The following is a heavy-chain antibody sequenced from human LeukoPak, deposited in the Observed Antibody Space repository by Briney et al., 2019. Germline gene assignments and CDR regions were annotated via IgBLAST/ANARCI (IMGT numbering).Heavy chain of an antibody. CDR1: GFTFDSYA. V-gene: IGHV3-23*01. CDR2: ISGSGGST. Sequence: GGSLRLSCAASGFTFDSYAMSWVRQAPGKGLEWVSTISGSGGSTNFADSVKGRFTISRDNSKTTLYLQMNSLRAEDTAVYYCAKHDAVTTCGDYWGQGTLVTVSS. CDR3: AKHDAVTTCGDY. J-gene: IGHJ4*02. D-gene: IGHD4-17*01.